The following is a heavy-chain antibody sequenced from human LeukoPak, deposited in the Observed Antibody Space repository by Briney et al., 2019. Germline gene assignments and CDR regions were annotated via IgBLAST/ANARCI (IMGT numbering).Heavy chain of an antibody. CDR3: VRRGFSGSYDY. CDR1: GFTFSNAW. D-gene: IGHD1-26*01. Sequence: GGSLRLSCAASGFTFSNAWMSWVRQAPGKGLEWISYISSSDNTIYYADSVKGRFSISRDNAKNSLYLQMNSLRAEDTAVYYCVRRGFSGSYDYWGQGTLVTVSS. V-gene: IGHV3-11*04. J-gene: IGHJ4*02. CDR2: ISSSDNTI.